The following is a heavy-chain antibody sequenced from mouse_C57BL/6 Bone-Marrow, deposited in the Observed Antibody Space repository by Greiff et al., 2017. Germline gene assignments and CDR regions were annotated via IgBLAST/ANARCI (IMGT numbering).Heavy chain of an antibody. D-gene: IGHD1-1*01. CDR2: IYPRRGNT. J-gene: IGHJ2*01. V-gene: IGHV1-81*01. Sequence: VQLQQSGAELARPGASVKLSCKASGYTFTSYGISWVKQRTGQGLEWIGEIYPRRGNTYYNEKFKGKATLTADKSSSTAYMELRSLTSEDSAVYFCARCIGGVVATNWGQGTTLTVSS. CDR1: GYTFTSYG. CDR3: ARCIGGVVATN.